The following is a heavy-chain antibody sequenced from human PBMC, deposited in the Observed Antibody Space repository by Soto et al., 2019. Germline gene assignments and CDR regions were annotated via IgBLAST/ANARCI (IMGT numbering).Heavy chain of an antibody. CDR2: ISSSSSTI. Sequence: GGSLRLSCAASGFTFSSYSMNWVRQAPGKGLEWVSYISSSSSTIYYADSVKGRFTISRDNAKNSLYLQMNSLRDEDTAVYYCARGPHLAGAVTTFLSEYNYYYYGMDVWGHGTTVTVSS. V-gene: IGHV3-48*02. J-gene: IGHJ6*02. CDR3: ARGPHLAGAVTTFLSEYNYYYYGMDV. D-gene: IGHD4-17*01. CDR1: GFTFSSYS.